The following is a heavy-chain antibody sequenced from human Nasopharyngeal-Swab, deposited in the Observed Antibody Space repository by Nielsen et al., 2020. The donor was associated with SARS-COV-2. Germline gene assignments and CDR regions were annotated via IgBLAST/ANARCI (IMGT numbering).Heavy chain of an antibody. D-gene: IGHD3-22*01. CDR3: ARAPIVVVITHFDY. V-gene: IGHV4-30-2*01. Sequence: SQTLSLTCAVSGGSIRSGGYSWSWIRQPPGKGLEWIGYIYHSGSTYYNPSLKSRVTISVDRSKNQFSLKLSSVTAADTAVYYCARAPIVVVITHFDYWGQGTLVTVSS. CDR2: IYHSGST. J-gene: IGHJ4*02. CDR1: GGSIRSGGYS.